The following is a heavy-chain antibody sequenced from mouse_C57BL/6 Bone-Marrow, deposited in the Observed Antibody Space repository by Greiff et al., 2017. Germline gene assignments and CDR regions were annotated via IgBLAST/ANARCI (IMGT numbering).Heavy chain of an antibody. Sequence: VQLQQSGAELVRPGTSVKVSCKASGYAFTNYLIAWVKQRPGQGLEWIGVINPGSGGTNYNEKFKGKATLTADKSSSTAYMQLSSLTSEDSAVYCCARSKNWDSWFAYWGQGTLVTVSA. J-gene: IGHJ3*01. D-gene: IGHD4-1*01. CDR2: INPGSGGT. CDR3: ARSKNWDSWFAY. CDR1: GYAFTNYL. V-gene: IGHV1-54*01.